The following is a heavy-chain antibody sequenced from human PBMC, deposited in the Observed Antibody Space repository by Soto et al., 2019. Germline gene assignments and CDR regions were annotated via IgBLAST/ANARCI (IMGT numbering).Heavy chain of an antibody. CDR1: GYTFTSYG. CDR2: ISAHNGNT. J-gene: IGHJ4*02. V-gene: IGHV1-18*01. Sequence: QVHLVQSGAEVKKPGASVKVSCKASGYTFTSYGITWVRQAPGQGLEWMGWISAHNGNTDYAQKLQGRVIVTRDTSTSTAYMELSSLRSDDTAVYYCTRGRYGDYWGQGARVTVSS. CDR3: TRGRYGDY. D-gene: IGHD1-1*01.